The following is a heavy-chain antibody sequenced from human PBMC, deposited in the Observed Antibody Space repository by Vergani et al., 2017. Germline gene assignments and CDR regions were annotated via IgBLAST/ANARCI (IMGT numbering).Heavy chain of an antibody. Sequence: QVQLVQSGAEVKKPGASVKVSCKVSGYTLTELSMHWVRQAPGKGLEWMGGFDPEDGETIYAQQFQGRVTMTEDTSTDTAYMEVSSRSSEDTAVYYCATDRNDYDILTGHIGRYNWFDPWGQGTLVTVSS. CDR2: FDPEDGET. D-gene: IGHD3-9*01. J-gene: IGHJ5*02. CDR3: ATDRNDYDILTGHIGRYNWFDP. V-gene: IGHV1-24*01. CDR1: GYTLTELS.